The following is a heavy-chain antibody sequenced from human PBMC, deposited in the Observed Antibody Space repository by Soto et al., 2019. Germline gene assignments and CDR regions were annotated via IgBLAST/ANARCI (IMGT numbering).Heavy chain of an antibody. J-gene: IGHJ4*02. CDR1: GFSFSNYA. V-gene: IGHV3-23*01. CDR2: FSAGGRS. CDR3: AKESMPEHYGDTLFDH. Sequence: EVQLLESGGGLVQPGGSLRLSCEASGFSFSNYALSWVRQAPGKGLEWVSTFSAGGRSYYADSVKGRFNIAKDFAKNTLHLQTNSLRAEDTAVYFCAKESMPEHYGDTLFDHWGQGTRVTVSS. D-gene: IGHD4-17*01.